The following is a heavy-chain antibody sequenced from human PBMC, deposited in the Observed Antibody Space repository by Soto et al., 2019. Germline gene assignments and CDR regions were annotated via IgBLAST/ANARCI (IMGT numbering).Heavy chain of an antibody. CDR2: TNNRSRWQT. CDR3: ARLIGNSWLDS. D-gene: IGHD3-16*01. Sequence: QEQLQQSGPVLVKPWQPLSLTCAFSGASVSSNDATWDWHRQSPSMGLEWLGRTNNRSRWQTDYEISVKSRISINPDTSNNQVSLQLNSVTPDDTAVYYCARLIGNSWLDSWGQGTLVTVSS. V-gene: IGHV6-1*01. CDR1: GASVSSNDAT. J-gene: IGHJ5*01.